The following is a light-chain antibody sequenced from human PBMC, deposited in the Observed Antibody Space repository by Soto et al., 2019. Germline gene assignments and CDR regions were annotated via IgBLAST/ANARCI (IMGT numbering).Light chain of an antibody. CDR2: GAS. J-gene: IGKJ1*01. CDR1: QTVITN. V-gene: IGKV3-15*01. Sequence: EIVMTQSPATLSVSPGERATLSCRASQTVITNLAWYQQKPGQTPRLLICGASTMPTGVPATFSGSGSGTEFALTISSLRPEDVAFYVCHQQDDWPPDTFGQGTKVDIK. CDR3: HQQDDWPPDT.